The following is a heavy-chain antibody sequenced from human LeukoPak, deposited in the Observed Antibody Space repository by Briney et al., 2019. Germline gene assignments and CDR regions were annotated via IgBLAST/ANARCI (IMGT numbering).Heavy chain of an antibody. J-gene: IGHJ4*02. CDR1: GYTLTELS. CDR3: ATSSGSYYRWNY. Sequence: ASVKVSCKVSGYTLTELSMHWVRQAPGKGLEWMGGFDPEDGETIYAQKFQGRVTMTEDTSTDTAYMELSSLRSEDTAVYYWATSSGSYYRWNYWGQGTLVTVSS. CDR2: FDPEDGET. D-gene: IGHD1-26*01. V-gene: IGHV1-24*01.